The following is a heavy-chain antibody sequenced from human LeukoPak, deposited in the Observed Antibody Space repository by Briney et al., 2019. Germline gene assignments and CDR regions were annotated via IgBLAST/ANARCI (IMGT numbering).Heavy chain of an antibody. J-gene: IGHJ4*02. CDR2: IKSKTDGGTT. Sequence: GGSLRLSCAASGFTFSNAWMSWVRQAPGKGLEWVGRIKSKTDGGTTDYAAPVKGRFTISRDDSKNTLYLQMNSLKTEDTAVYYCTTGIAAATNVDYWGQGTLVTVSS. CDR3: TTGIAAATNVDY. V-gene: IGHV3-15*01. CDR1: GFTFSNAW. D-gene: IGHD6-13*01.